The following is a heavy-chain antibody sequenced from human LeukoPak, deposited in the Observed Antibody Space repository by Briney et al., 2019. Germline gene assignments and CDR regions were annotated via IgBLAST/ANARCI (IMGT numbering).Heavy chain of an antibody. V-gene: IGHV3-72*01. CDR1: GFTFSDHY. CDR3: ARESGLSAFDY. Sequence: PGESLRLSCAASGFTFSDHYMDWVRQAPGKGLEWVGRTRNKANSYTTEYAASVKGRFTISRDDSKNSLYLQMNSLKTEDTAVYYCARESGLSAFDYWGQETLVTVSS. D-gene: IGHD2-15*01. J-gene: IGHJ4*02. CDR2: TRNKANSYTT.